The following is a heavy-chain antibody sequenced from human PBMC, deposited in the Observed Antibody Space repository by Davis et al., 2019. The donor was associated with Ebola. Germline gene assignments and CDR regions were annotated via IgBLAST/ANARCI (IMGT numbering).Heavy chain of an antibody. V-gene: IGHV3-30*04. CDR1: GFTFSGSA. CDR3: AREAGNCSSTSCYWYFDL. CDR2: ISYDGSNK. D-gene: IGHD2-2*01. J-gene: IGHJ2*01. Sequence: PGGSLRLSCAASGFTFSGSAMHWVRQAPGKGLEWVAVISYDGSNKYYADSVKGRFTISRDNAKNSLYLQMNSLKTEDTAVYYCAREAGNCSSTSCYWYFDLWGRGTLVTVSS.